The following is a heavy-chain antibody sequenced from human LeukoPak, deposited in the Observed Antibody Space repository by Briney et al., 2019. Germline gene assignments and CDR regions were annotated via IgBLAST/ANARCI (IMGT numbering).Heavy chain of an antibody. D-gene: IGHD2-21*02. J-gene: IGHJ3*02. CDR3: VRRLYCGGDCNAFDI. V-gene: IGHV3-7*04. CDR2: INQDGSEK. CDR1: GFIFSSYW. Sequence: PGGSLRLSCAASGFIFSSYWMRWFRQAPGRGLEWVANINQDGSEKYYVGSVKGRFAISRDNAKNSLFLQMTTLRAEDTAVYYCVRRLYCGGDCNAFDIWGQGTMVVVSS.